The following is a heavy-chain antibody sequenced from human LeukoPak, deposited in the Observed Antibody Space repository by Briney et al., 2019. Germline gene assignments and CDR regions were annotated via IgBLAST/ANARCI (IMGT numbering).Heavy chain of an antibody. CDR3: ARHLLWFGELSGGFDY. V-gene: IGHV3-30*02. D-gene: IGHD3-10*01. Sequence: GGSLRLSCAASGFTFSSYGMHWVRQAPGKGLEWVAFIRYDGSNKYYADSVKGRFTISRDNSRNTLYLQMNSLRAEDTAVYYCARHLLWFGELSGGFDYWGQGTLVTVSS. CDR1: GFTFSSYG. CDR2: IRYDGSNK. J-gene: IGHJ4*02.